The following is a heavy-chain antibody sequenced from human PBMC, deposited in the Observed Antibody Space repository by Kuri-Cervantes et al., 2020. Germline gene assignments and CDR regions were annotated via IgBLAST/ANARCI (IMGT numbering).Heavy chain of an antibody. J-gene: IGHJ4*02. CDR3: ARGSGRASDFGVVIPLDY. CDR2: INPSGGST. Sequence: ASVKVSCKASGYTFTSYAMHWVRQAPGQGLEWMGIINPSGGSTSYAQKFQGRVTMTRDTSTSTVYMELSSLRSDDTAVYYCARGSGRASDFGVVIPLDYWGQGTLVTVSS. CDR1: GYTFTSYA. V-gene: IGHV1-46*01. D-gene: IGHD3-3*01.